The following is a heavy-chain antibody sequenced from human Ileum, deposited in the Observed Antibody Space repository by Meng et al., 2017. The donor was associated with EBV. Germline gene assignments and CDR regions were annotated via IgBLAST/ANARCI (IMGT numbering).Heavy chain of an antibody. CDR3: ARDHCCSGGSPFNY. J-gene: IGHJ4*02. D-gene: IGHD2-15*01. Sequence: GGGLAQAGAAVVLCGSASGLVVSNYNMNWVRHAPGKGLEWVSVIYYDSRTDYADSVKGRFTISRDKSKNTVYLQMNSLRDDDTAVYYCARDHCCSGGSPFNYWGQGTLVTVSS. CDR1: GLVVSNYN. V-gene: IGHV3-53*01. CDR2: IYYDSRT.